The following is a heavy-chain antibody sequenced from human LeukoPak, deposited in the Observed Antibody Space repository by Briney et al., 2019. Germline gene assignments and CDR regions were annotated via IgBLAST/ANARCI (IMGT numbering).Heavy chain of an antibody. V-gene: IGHV4-34*01. D-gene: IGHD3-3*01. J-gene: IGHJ4*02. CDR2: INHSGST. CDR3: AREGALRFLEWLPRLAFDY. Sequence: SETLSLTCAVYGGSFSGYYWSWIRQPPGKGLEWIGEINHSGSTNYNPSLKSRVTISVDTSKNQFSLKLSSVTAADTAVYYCAREGALRFLEWLPRLAFDYWGQGTLVTLSS. CDR1: GGSFSGYY.